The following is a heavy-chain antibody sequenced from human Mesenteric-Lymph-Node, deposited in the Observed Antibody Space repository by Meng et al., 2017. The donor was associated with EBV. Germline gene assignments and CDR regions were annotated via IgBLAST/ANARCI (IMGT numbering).Heavy chain of an antibody. CDR1: SVCVSSGHW. Sequence: QVQLPGSALGLLKPSGTLSVTCAVSSVCVSSGHWWSWVRQPPGKGLEWIGEVSHSESTNYNPSLKSRVTISLDKSENQFSLRLTSVTAADTAMYYCAASSGWWRLDYWGQGILVTVSS. J-gene: IGHJ4*02. CDR3: AASSGWWRLDY. D-gene: IGHD6-19*01. V-gene: IGHV4-4*02. CDR2: VSHSEST.